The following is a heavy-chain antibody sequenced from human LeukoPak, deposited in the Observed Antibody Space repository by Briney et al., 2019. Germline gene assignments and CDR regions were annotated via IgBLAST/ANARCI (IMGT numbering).Heavy chain of an antibody. CDR3: ARTQRWLQFGLDY. V-gene: IGHV3-23*01. D-gene: IGHD5-24*01. J-gene: IGHJ4*02. CDR1: GFTFSSYA. Sequence: GGSLRLSCAASGFTFSSYAMSWVRQAPGKGLEWVSAISGSGGSTYYADSVKGRFTISRDNSKNTLYLQMNSLRAEDTAVYYCARTQRWLQFGLDYWGQGTLVTVSS. CDR2: ISGSGGST.